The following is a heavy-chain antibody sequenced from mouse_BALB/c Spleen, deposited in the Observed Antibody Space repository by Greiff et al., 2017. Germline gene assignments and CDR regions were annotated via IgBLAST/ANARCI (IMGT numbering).Heavy chain of an antibody. D-gene: IGHD2-14*01. Sequence: EVQGVESGGGLVRPGGSRKLSCAASGYTFSSFGMHWVRQAPEKGLEWVAYISSGISTIYYEDTVKGRFTCSRDNPKNTLFLQMTSLRSEDTAMYYCARYYRYDYWYFDVWGAGTTVTVSS. CDR1: GYTFSSFG. J-gene: IGHJ1*01. CDR2: ISSGISTI. V-gene: IGHV5-17*02. CDR3: ARYYRYDYWYFDV.